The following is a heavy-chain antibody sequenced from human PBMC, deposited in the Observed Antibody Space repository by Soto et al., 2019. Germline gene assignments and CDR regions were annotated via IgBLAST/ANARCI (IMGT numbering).Heavy chain of an antibody. D-gene: IGHD3-16*01. J-gene: IGHJ4*02. Sequence: QVQLQQWGAGLLKPSETLSLTCAAFGGSLSGYYWSWIRQTPGKGLEWIGEITHSGTTNHHPPLRRRVTIAVATSATHFSLKLSSVAAADTAVYYCATGGRAGVNWRFGRYYWGQGTLVTVSS. CDR2: ITHSGTT. CDR3: ATGGRAGVNWRFGRYY. CDR1: GGSLSGYY. V-gene: IGHV4-34*02.